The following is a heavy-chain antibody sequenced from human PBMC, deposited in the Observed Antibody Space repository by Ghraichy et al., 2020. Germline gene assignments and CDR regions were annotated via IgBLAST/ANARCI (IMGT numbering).Heavy chain of an antibody. CDR3: ARMYSGYDWVKGFDY. D-gene: IGHD5-12*01. J-gene: IGHJ4*02. V-gene: IGHV3-7*03. Sequence: GGSLRLSCAASGFTFSSYWMSWVRQAPGKGLEWVANIKQDGSEKYYVDSVKGRFTISRDNAKNSLYLQMNSLRAEDTAVYYCARMYSGYDWVKGFDYWGQGTLVTVSS. CDR1: GFTFSSYW. CDR2: IKQDGSEK.